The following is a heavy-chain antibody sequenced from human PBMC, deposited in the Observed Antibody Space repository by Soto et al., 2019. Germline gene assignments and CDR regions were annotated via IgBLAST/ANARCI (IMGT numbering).Heavy chain of an antibody. CDR2: IHYTGST. V-gene: IGHV4-59*11. CDR1: GGSIISHY. J-gene: IGHJ4*02. D-gene: IGHD2-15*01. Sequence: PSDTLSLTCSRSGGSIISHYWSWIRQPPGKGLEWIGYIHYTGSTDYNPSLKSRLTISVDTSKNQFSLKLTSVTAADTAVYYCARGGWSLDYWGQGMLVTVS. CDR3: ARGGWSLDY.